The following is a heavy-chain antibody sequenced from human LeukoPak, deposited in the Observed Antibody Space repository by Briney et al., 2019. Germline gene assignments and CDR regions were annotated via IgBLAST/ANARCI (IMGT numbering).Heavy chain of an antibody. V-gene: IGHV4-59*12. CDR1: GVSISSSY. J-gene: IGHJ5*02. D-gene: IGHD4-11*01. CDR2: IHYSGST. CDR3: AREVYSNHDWFDP. Sequence: SETLSLTCTVSGVSISSSYWSWIRQPPGKGLEWIGYIHYSGSTHYNPSLQSRVTISVDTSKNQFSLKMSSVTAADTAVYYCAREVYSNHDWFDPWGQGTLVTVSS.